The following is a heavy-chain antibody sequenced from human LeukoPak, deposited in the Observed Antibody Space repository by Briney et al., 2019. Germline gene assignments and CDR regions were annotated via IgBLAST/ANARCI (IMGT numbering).Heavy chain of an antibody. CDR2: ISYDGSNK. D-gene: IGHD6-13*01. CDR1: GFTFSSYA. CDR3: VDIAAAAHLLDY. J-gene: IGHJ4*02. Sequence: GGSLRLSCAASGFTFSSYAMHWVRLAPGKGLEWVAVISYDGSNKYYADSVKGRFTISRDNSKNTLYLQMNSLRAEDTAVYYCVDIAAAAHLLDYWGQGTLVTVSS. V-gene: IGHV3-30-3*01.